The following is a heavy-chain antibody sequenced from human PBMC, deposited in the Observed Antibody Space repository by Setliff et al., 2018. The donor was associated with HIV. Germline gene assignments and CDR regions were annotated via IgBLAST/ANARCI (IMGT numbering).Heavy chain of an antibody. Sequence: GASVKVSCKASGYIFSSYAIAWVRQAPGQGLEWMGWINPNNGDTNSAQKFQGRVTMTRDTSISTAYMELSRLRSDDTAVYYCARDRWVWGGSDSGYYYYFMDVWGKGTTVTVSS. D-gene: IGHD6-19*01. CDR3: ARDRWVWGGSDSGYYYYFMDV. CDR2: INPNNGDT. V-gene: IGHV1-2*02. CDR1: GYIFSSYA. J-gene: IGHJ6*03.